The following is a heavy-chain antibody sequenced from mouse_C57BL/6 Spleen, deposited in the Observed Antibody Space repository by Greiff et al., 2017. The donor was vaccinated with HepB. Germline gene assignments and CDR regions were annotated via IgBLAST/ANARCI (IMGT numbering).Heavy chain of an antibody. CDR1: GYAFSSSW. V-gene: IGHV1-82*01. D-gene: IGHD2-3*01. CDR2: IYPGDGDT. Sequence: VQLQESGPELVTPGASVKISCKASGYAFSSSWMNWVKQRPGKGLEWIGRIYPGDGDTNYNGKFKGKATLTADKSSSTAYMQLSSLTSEDSAVYFCARFYALYAMDYWGQGTSVTVSS. J-gene: IGHJ4*01. CDR3: ARFYALYAMDY.